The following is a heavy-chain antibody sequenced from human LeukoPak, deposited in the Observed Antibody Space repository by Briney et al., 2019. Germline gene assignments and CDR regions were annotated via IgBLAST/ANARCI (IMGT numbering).Heavy chain of an antibody. D-gene: IGHD3-10*01. Sequence: GGSLRLSCAASGFTFSSYAMHWVRQAPGKGLEWVAVISYDGSNKYYADSVKGRFTISRDNSKNTLYLQMNRLRAEDTAVYYCARETYYYGSGSLTYYFDYWGQGTLVTVSS. CDR2: ISYDGSNK. V-gene: IGHV3-30*04. CDR3: ARETYYYGSGSLTYYFDY. CDR1: GFTFSSYA. J-gene: IGHJ4*02.